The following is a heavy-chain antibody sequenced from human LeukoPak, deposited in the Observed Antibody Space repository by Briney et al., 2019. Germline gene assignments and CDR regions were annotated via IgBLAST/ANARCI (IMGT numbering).Heavy chain of an antibody. Sequence: PGGSLRLSCAGAGFTFSSYAMSWVRQAPGKGLEWVSGISGSGGSTYHADSVKGRFSISRDNSKKTLYLQMNSLRAEDTAVYYCAKHPGPGLDYYYYGMDVWDQGTTVTVSS. J-gene: IGHJ6*02. CDR3: AKHPGPGLDYYYYGMDV. D-gene: IGHD3/OR15-3a*01. CDR2: ISGSGGST. V-gene: IGHV3-23*01. CDR1: GFTFSSYA.